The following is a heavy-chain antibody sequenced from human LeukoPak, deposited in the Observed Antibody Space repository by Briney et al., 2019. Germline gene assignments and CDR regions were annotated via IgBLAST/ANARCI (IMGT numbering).Heavy chain of an antibody. CDR1: GYSFTSYW. CDR3: ARQVATHYYYYYMDV. V-gene: IGHV5-51*01. D-gene: IGHD2-15*01. Sequence: GESLKISCKGSGYSFTSYWIGWVRQMPGKGLEWLGIIYPGDSDTRYSPSFQGQVTISADKSISTAYLQWSSLKASDTAMYYCARQVATHYYYYYMDVWGKGTTVTVSS. J-gene: IGHJ6*03. CDR2: IYPGDSDT.